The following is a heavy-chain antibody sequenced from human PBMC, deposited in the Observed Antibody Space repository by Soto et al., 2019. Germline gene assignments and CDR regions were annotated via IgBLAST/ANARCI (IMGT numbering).Heavy chain of an antibody. Sequence: QLQLQESGSGLVKPSQTLSLTCAVSGGSISSGGYSWSWIRQPPGKGLEWIGYIYHSGSTYYNPSLKSRVTISVDRSKNQSSLKLSLVTAADTAVYYCARAGGLGAVAADYWGQGTLVTVSS. V-gene: IGHV4-30-2*01. J-gene: IGHJ4*02. CDR3: ARAGGLGAVAADY. D-gene: IGHD6-19*01. CDR2: IYHSGST. CDR1: GGSISSGGYS.